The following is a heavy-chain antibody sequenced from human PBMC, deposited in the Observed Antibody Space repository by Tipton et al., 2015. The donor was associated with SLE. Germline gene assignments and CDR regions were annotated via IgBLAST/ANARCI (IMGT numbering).Heavy chain of an antibody. CDR1: GGSFSGYY. CDR3: ARGSPPYGHFLAN. J-gene: IGHJ4*02. V-gene: IGHV4-34*01. Sequence: TLSLTCAVYGGSFSGYYWSWIRQPPGKGLEWIGEINHSGSTNYNPSLKSRVTISVDTSKNQFSLKLSSVTAADTAVYYCARGSPPYGHFLANWGQGTLVTVSS. CDR2: INHSGST. D-gene: IGHD3-10*01.